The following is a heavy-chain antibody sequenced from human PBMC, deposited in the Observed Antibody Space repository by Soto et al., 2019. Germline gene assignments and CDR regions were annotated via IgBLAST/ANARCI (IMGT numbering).Heavy chain of an antibody. Sequence: QVQLQESGPGLVKPSQTLSLICTVSDGSISSDNYYWSWIRQHPGKGLEWIGYIYYRGSTYHNPSLRSGVTISVDTSENQFSLKLSSVTAADTAMHYCARAGYGDYDRGIDYWGQGTLVTVSS. CDR2: IYYRGST. V-gene: IGHV4-31*03. D-gene: IGHD4-17*01. CDR3: ARAGYGDYDRGIDY. J-gene: IGHJ4*02. CDR1: DGSISSDNYY.